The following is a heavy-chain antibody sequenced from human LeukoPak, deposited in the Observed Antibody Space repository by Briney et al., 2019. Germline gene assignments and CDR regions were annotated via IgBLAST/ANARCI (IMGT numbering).Heavy chain of an antibody. CDR1: EFSVGSNY. Sequence: GGSLRLSCAASEFSVGSNYMTWVRQAPGKGLEWVSLIYSGGSTYYADPVKGRFTISRDNAKNSLYLQMNSLRAEDTAVYYCARDNRLSAGNFDYWGQGTLVTVSS. CDR3: ARDNRLSAGNFDY. V-gene: IGHV3-66*01. D-gene: IGHD6-13*01. J-gene: IGHJ4*02. CDR2: IYSGGST.